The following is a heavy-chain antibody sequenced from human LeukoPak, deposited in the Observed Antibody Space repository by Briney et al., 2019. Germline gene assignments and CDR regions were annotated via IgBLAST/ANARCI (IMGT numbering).Heavy chain of an antibody. CDR2: IHNTGRT. Sequence: SETLSLTCTVSGASISNYYWSWTRQPPGKGLEWIGYIHNTGRTNYNPSLKSRVNISADTSKNQFSLRLSSVTAADTAIYYCARYAATGGPNWFDPWGPGTVVTVSS. D-gene: IGHD2-15*01. V-gene: IGHV4-59*01. J-gene: IGHJ5*02. CDR1: GASISNYY. CDR3: ARYAATGGPNWFDP.